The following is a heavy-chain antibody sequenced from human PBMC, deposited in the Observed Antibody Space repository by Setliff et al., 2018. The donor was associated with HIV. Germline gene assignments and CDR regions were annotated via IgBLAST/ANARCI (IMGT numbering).Heavy chain of an antibody. CDR1: GGSFSGYY. J-gene: IGHJ4*02. CDR2: INHSGST. CDR3: AREATYYYDGSGYYYFDY. D-gene: IGHD3-22*01. Sequence: SETLSLTCAVYGGSFSGYYWSWIRQPPGKGLEWIGEINHSGSTNYNPSLKSRVTISVDTSKNQFSLKLSSVTATDTAMYYCAREATYYYDGSGYYYFDYWGRGTLVTVSS. V-gene: IGHV4-34*01.